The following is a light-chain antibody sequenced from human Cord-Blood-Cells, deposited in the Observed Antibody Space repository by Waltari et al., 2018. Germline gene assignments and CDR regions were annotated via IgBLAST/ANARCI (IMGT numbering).Light chain of an antibody. CDR3: QQSYSTPT. J-gene: IGKJ1*01. CDR1: QSISSY. CDR2: AAS. V-gene: IGKV1-39*01. Sequence: DIQMTQSPSSLSASVGDRVTITCRASQSISSYLNWYQQKPGKAPKLLIYAASSLQSGFPSRFSGSGSGTDFTLTSSSLQPEDFATYYCQQSYSTPTFGQGTKVEIK.